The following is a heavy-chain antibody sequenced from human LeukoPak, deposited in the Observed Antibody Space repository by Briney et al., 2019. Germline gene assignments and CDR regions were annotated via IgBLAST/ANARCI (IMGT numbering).Heavy chain of an antibody. D-gene: IGHD3-3*01. CDR1: GFTFSSYE. CDR3: AKDEDFWSGHALDAFDI. CDR2: IGGGGEST. Sequence: GGSLRLSCAASGFTFSSYEMNWVRQAPGKGLEWVSAIGGGGESTYYEDSVKGRFTISRDNSKHTLFLQMDSLRAEDTAMYYCAKDEDFWSGHALDAFDIWGLGTMVTVSS. V-gene: IGHV3-23*01. J-gene: IGHJ3*02.